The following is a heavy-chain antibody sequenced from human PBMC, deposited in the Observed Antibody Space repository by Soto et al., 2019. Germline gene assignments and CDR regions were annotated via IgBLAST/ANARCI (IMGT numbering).Heavy chain of an antibody. V-gene: IGHV1-18*01. J-gene: IGHJ4*02. D-gene: IGHD1-1*01. Sequence: QVHLVQSGAEVKKPGASVKVSCTGSGYDFTTYGITWVRQAPGQGLEWMAWISAHNGNTDYAQKLQCRVSVTTDTSTSTEYMDLRSLRSDDTAVYFCARGRYGDYWGQGALVTVSS. CDR1: GYDFTTYG. CDR3: ARGRYGDY. CDR2: ISAHNGNT.